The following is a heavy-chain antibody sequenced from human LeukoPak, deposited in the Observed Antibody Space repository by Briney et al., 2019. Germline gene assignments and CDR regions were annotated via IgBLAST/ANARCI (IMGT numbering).Heavy chain of an antibody. V-gene: IGHV1-2*02. Sequence: ASVKVSCKASGYTFTGYYMHWVRQALGQGLEWMGWINPNSGGTNYAQKFQGRVTMTRDTSISTAYMELSRLRSDDTAVYYCASDYSNYYYGMDVWGQGTTVTVSS. CDR2: INPNSGGT. J-gene: IGHJ6*02. D-gene: IGHD4-11*01. CDR1: GYTFTGYY. CDR3: ASDYSNYYYGMDV.